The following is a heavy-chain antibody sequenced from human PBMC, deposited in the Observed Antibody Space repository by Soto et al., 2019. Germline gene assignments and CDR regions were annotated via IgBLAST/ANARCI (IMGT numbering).Heavy chain of an antibody. D-gene: IGHD3-10*01. J-gene: IGHJ4*02. CDR2: IYYSGST. CDR3: ARLMPYGSGSYQPLGGYYFDY. Sequence: QLQLQESGPGLVKPSETLSLTCTVSGGSLSGSSYYWGWIRQTPGKGLEGIGGIYYSGSTYYNPSLKSRVTISVDTSKNQFSLKLSAVTAADTSVYYCARLMPYGSGSYQPLGGYYFDYWGQGTLVTVSS. CDR1: GGSLSGSSYY. V-gene: IGHV4-39*01.